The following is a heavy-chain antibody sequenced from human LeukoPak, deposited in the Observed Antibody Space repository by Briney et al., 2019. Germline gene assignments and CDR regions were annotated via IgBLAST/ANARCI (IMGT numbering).Heavy chain of an antibody. J-gene: IGHJ4*02. V-gene: IGHV1-69*06. CDR2: IIPIFGTA. Sequence: SVKVSCKASGGTFSSYAISWVRQAPGQGLEWMGRIIPIFGTANYAQKFQGGVTITADKSTSTAYMELSSLRSEDTAVYYCARDTAMASFDYWGQGTLVTVSS. D-gene: IGHD5-18*01. CDR3: ARDTAMASFDY. CDR1: GGTFSSYA.